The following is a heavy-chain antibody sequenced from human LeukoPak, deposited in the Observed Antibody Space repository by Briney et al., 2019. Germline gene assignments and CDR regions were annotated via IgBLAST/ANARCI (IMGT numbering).Heavy chain of an antibody. V-gene: IGHV3-21*05. CDR1: GITLSNYG. CDR2: INTDSSDI. D-gene: IGHD2-21*01. J-gene: IGHJ4*02. CDR3: ARDTFHPGLIDS. Sequence: GGSLRLSCAVSGITLSNYGMSWVRQAPGKGLEWVSYINTDSSDIHYADSVKGRFTISRDNARNTLYLQLSSLRAEDSAVYYCARDTFHPGLIDSWGQGTLVTVSS.